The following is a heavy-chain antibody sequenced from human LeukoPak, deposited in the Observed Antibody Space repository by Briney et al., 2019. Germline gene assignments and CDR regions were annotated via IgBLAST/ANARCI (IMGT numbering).Heavy chain of an antibody. CDR2: IKQDGYEK. Sequence: GRSLRLSCGASGFTFGSYWMSWVRQAPGKGLEWVASIKQDGYEKYYVDSVKGRFIISRDNAKNSLYVRMNSLRAEDTAIYYCARDGYCTGGSCYADYWGPGTLVTVSS. V-gene: IGHV3-7*03. J-gene: IGHJ4*02. CDR3: ARDGYCTGGSCYADY. CDR1: GFTFGSYW. D-gene: IGHD2-15*01.